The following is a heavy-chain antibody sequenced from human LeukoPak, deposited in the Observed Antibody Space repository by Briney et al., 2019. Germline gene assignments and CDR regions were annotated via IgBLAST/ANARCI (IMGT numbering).Heavy chain of an antibody. J-gene: IGHJ4*02. Sequence: GRSLRLSCAASGFTFDDYAMHWVRKAPGKGLEWVSGISWNSGSIGYADSVKGRFTISRDNAKNSLYLQMNSLRAEDTALYYCAKEGANYFDYWGQGTLVTVSS. D-gene: IGHD3-16*01. V-gene: IGHV3-9*01. CDR1: GFTFDDYA. CDR2: ISWNSGSI. CDR3: AKEGANYFDY.